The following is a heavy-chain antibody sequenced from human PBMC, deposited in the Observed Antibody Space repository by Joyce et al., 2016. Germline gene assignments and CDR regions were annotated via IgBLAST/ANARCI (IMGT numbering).Heavy chain of an antibody. V-gene: IGHV3-48*01. CDR1: GFIFSDYC. CDR2: IDSAGNIV. Sequence: EVRLVESGGGLVRPGGSLRLSCTASGFIFSDYCMTWARQAAGKGPEFLSFIDSAGNIVPWAASVKGRSTFSRDNAKNSLDMQINDLRVEDTAVYYCARVGDGWFDYWGRGTLVIVSS. J-gene: IGHJ5*01. CDR3: ARVGDGWFDY.